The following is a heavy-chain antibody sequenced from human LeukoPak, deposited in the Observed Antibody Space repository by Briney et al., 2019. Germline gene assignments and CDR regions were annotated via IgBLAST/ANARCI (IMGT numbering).Heavy chain of an antibody. CDR2: MSHDGSNK. CDR3: AKLDSSGWSRPFDY. Sequence: GRSLRLSCAASGFTFSSYAMHWVRQAPAKGLEWVAVMSHDGSNKSYGDSVTARFTISRDNSKNTLYLQMNSLRAEDTAVYYCAKLDSSGWSRPFDYWGQGTLVTVSS. CDR1: GFTFSSYA. V-gene: IGHV3-30*18. D-gene: IGHD6-19*01. J-gene: IGHJ4*02.